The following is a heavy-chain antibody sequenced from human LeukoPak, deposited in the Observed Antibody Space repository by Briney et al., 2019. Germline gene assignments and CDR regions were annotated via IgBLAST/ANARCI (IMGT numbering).Heavy chain of an antibody. CDR3: ARVDTAFDI. D-gene: IGHD3-9*01. CDR2: IYSGGST. J-gene: IGHJ3*02. Sequence: PGGSLRLSCTHSGFTSRFLGMSWIRQAPGKGLEWVSVIYSGGSTYYADSVKGRFTISRDNSKNTLYLQMNSLRAEDTAVYYCARVDTAFDIWGQGTMVTVSS. CDR1: GFTSRFLG. V-gene: IGHV3-53*01.